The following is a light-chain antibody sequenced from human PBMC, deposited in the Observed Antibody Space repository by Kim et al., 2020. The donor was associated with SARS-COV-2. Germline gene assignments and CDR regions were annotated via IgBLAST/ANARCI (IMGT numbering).Light chain of an antibody. CDR1: NLGGDS. CDR3: QVWDTDTEHYV. CDR2: YDR. V-gene: IGLV3-21*01. J-gene: IGLJ1*01. Sequence: SYELTQPPSVSVSPGQTARITCGGNNLGGDSVHWYQQKPGQSPVLVMYYDRDRPSGIPERFSGSKSASTATLTISRVEAQDEADYYCQVWDTDTEHYVFGGGTKVTVL.